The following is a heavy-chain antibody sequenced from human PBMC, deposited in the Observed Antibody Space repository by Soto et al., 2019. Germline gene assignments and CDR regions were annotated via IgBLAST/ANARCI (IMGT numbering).Heavy chain of an antibody. Sequence: SVKVSCKASGGTFSSYAISWVRQAPGQGLEWMGGIIPIFGTANYAQKFQGRVTITADESTSTAYMELSSLRSEDTAVYYCARVGVDTAMVNYYYYGMDVWGQGTTVTVSS. D-gene: IGHD5-18*01. V-gene: IGHV1-69*13. CDR1: GGTFSSYA. CDR2: IIPIFGTA. CDR3: ARVGVDTAMVNYYYYGMDV. J-gene: IGHJ6*02.